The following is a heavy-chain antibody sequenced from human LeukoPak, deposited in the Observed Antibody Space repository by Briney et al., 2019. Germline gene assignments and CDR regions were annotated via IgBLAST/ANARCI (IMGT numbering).Heavy chain of an antibody. CDR3: ARASYNWNDAHYFDY. CDR2: IYYSGST. V-gene: IGHV4-59*12. Sequence: SETLSLTCTVSGGSMSNYYWTWIRQPPGKGLEWIGYIYYSGSTNYNPSLKSRVTISVDTSKNQFSLKLSSVTAADTAVYYCARASYNWNDAHYFDYWGQGTLVTVSS. CDR1: GGSMSNYY. D-gene: IGHD1-20*01. J-gene: IGHJ4*02.